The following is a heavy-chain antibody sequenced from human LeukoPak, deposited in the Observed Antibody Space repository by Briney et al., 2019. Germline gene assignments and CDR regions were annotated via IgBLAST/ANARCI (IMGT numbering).Heavy chain of an antibody. CDR2: MIGSGSST. J-gene: IGHJ5*02. CDR3: ARRRAYSYGYVRSINNWFDP. D-gene: IGHD5-18*01. Sequence: PGGSLRLSCAASGFPFSNHAMSWVRQAPGKGLEWVSAMIGSGSSTYYADSVKGRFTISRDNSKNTLYLQMNSLRAEDTAVYYCARRRAYSYGYVRSINNWFDPWGQGTLVTVSS. CDR1: GFPFSNHA. V-gene: IGHV3-23*01.